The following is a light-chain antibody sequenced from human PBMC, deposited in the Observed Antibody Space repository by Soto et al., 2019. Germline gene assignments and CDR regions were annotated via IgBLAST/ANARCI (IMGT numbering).Light chain of an antibody. CDR2: DAS. V-gene: IGKV1-5*01. J-gene: IGKJ2*01. CDR3: QQYERYSS. CDR1: QSISSW. Sequence: DIQMTQSPFTLSASVGDRVTITCRASQSISSWLAWYQQKPGRAPKLLIYDASSLQSGVPSRFSGSESGTEFTLTISSLQPDDFATYYCQQYERYSSFGHGTKLEIK.